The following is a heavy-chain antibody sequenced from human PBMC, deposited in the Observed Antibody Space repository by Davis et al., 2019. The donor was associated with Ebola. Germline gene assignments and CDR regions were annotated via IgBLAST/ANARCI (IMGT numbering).Heavy chain of an antibody. CDR2: INPRGYST. D-gene: IGHD4/OR15-4a*01. V-gene: IGHV1-46*01. Sequence: ASVKVSCKASGDIFTTYNIHWVRQAPGQGLEWMAVINPRGYSTSYAQKFQGRVTVTRDTSTGPVYMDLSSLRSDDTAVYYCAGIYGDNSHDAYHIWGQGTMVTVSS. CDR3: AGIYGDNSHDAYHI. CDR1: GDIFTTYN. J-gene: IGHJ3*02.